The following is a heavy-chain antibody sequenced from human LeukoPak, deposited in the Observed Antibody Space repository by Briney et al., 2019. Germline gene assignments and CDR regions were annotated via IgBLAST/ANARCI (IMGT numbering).Heavy chain of an antibody. Sequence: GGSLRLSCAASGFTFSSYSMNWVRQAPGKGLEWVSSISNSGSYIYYADSVKGRFTISRDNAKNSLYLQMNSLRAEDTAVYYCARDTHHEVPDAFDTWGQGTMATVSS. CDR3: ARDTHHEVPDAFDT. J-gene: IGHJ3*02. CDR1: GFTFSSYS. CDR2: ISNSGSYI. V-gene: IGHV3-21*01.